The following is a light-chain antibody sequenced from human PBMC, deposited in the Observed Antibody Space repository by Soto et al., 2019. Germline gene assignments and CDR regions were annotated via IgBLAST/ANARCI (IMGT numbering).Light chain of an antibody. J-gene: IGKJ1*01. Sequence: DIQMTQSPSTVSASVGDRVTITCRASQTISTWLAWYQQKPGKAPKLLIYKASSLESGVPSRFSGSGSGTEFTLTISSLQPDDFATYYCQQYTGYSQRTFGQG. CDR1: QTISTW. CDR2: KAS. CDR3: QQYTGYSQRT. V-gene: IGKV1-5*03.